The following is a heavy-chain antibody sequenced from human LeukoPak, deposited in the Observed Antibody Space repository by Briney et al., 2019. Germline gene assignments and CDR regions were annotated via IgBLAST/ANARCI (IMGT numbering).Heavy chain of an antibody. V-gene: IGHV3-9*01. Sequence: GGSLRLSCAASGFIFDDYALHWVRQAPGKGLEWVSGISWDNGSIAYADSVKGRFTISRDNAKNSLYLQMNRLRDEDTALYYCAKDTSIWEQQTTYFDSWGQGTLVTVSS. J-gene: IGHJ4*02. D-gene: IGHD6-13*01. CDR2: ISWDNGSI. CDR1: GFIFDDYA. CDR3: AKDTSIWEQQTTYFDS.